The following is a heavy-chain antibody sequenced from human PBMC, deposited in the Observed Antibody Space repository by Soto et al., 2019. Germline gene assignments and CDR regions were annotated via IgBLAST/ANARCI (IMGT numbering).Heavy chain of an antibody. J-gene: IGHJ4*02. D-gene: IGHD6-6*01. Sequence: PSETLSLTCSVSSASLSSSTYYWSWIRQPPGRGPEWIGSIYYSGNTYYKPSLKSRVSISIDTSRNQFSPKLTSVTAADTGVYYCASSSPFHYWGPGILVTVSS. CDR2: IYYSGNT. CDR3: ASSSPFHY. CDR1: SASLSSSTYY. V-gene: IGHV4-39*01.